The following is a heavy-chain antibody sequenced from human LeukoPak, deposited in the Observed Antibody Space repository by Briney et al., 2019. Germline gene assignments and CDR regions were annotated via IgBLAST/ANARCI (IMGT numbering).Heavy chain of an antibody. CDR1: GGSFSGYY. CDR2: INHSGGT. Sequence: PSETLSLTRAVYGGSFSGYYWSWIRQPPGKGLEWLGEINHSGGTNYNPSLKSRVTIAVDTSKNQFSLKLTSVTAADTAVYYCARGLVRASGNYLYYWGQGTLVTVSS. V-gene: IGHV4-34*01. CDR3: ARGLVRASGNYLYY. D-gene: IGHD1-26*01. J-gene: IGHJ4*02.